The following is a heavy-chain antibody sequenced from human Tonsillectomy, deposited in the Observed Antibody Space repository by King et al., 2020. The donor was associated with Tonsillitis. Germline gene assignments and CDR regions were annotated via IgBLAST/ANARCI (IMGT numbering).Heavy chain of an antibody. J-gene: IGHJ4*02. CDR1: GFTFSSYG. V-gene: IGHV3-30*02. CDR3: AKDLRGRGIVATTYYFDY. CDR2: IRYDGSNK. Sequence: VQLVESGGGVVQPGGSLRLSCAASGFTFSSYGMHWVRQAPGKGLEWVASIRYDGSNKYYADSVKGRFTISRDNSKNTLYLQMNSLRAEDTAVYYCAKDLRGRGIVATTYYFDYWGQGTLVTVSS. D-gene: IGHD5-12*01.